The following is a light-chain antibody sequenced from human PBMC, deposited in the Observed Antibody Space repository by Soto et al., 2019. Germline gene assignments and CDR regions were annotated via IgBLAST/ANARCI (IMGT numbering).Light chain of an antibody. Sequence: DIQMTQSPSTLSASAGDRVTITRRASQSISPYLAWYQQKPGKAPKLLIYMASSLQSGVPSRFSGSGSGTEFTLTISSLQPDDFATYYCQQSNSYPWTFGQGTQVDIK. CDR3: QQSNSYPWT. CDR2: MAS. V-gene: IGKV1-5*03. J-gene: IGKJ1*01. CDR1: QSISPY.